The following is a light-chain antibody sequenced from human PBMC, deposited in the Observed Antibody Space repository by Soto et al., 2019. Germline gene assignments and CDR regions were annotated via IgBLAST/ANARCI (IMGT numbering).Light chain of an antibody. CDR2: DGY. CDR3: SSYTNINTRACV. CDR1: NIGSKS. J-gene: IGLJ1*01. Sequence: SYELTQPPSVSVAPGQTARITCGGNNIGSKSVHWYQQRPGLAPVLVVYDGYDRPSGIPERFSGSKSGNTASLTISGLQAEDEAEYYCSSYTNINTRACVFGTGTKVTVL. V-gene: IGLV3-21*02.